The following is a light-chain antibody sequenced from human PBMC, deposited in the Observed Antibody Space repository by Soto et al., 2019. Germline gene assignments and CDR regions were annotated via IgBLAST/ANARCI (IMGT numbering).Light chain of an antibody. CDR3: QQYHSRPIT. CDR1: QNINNY. V-gene: IGKV1-33*01. Sequence: DIQMTQSPSSLSASVGDRVTITCQASQNINNYLNWYQRKPGRAPKLLIYDASTLAPGVPSRFSGTESGADFTFTISSLQPEDIATYYCQQYHSRPITFGPGTRLEIK. J-gene: IGKJ5*01. CDR2: DAS.